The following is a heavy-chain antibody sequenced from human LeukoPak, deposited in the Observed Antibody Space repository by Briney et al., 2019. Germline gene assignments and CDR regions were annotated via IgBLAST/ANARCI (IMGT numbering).Heavy chain of an antibody. CDR1: GYTFTGYY. Sequence: ASVKVSCKASGYTFTGYYMQWVRQAPGQGLEWMGWINPNSGGTNYAQKFQGRVTMTRDTSISTAYMELSRLRSDDTAVYYCARDPGDIVVVPAAISHDYWGQGTLVTVSS. CDR2: INPNSGGT. D-gene: IGHD2-2*02. CDR3: ARDPGDIVVVPAAISHDY. V-gene: IGHV1-2*02. J-gene: IGHJ4*02.